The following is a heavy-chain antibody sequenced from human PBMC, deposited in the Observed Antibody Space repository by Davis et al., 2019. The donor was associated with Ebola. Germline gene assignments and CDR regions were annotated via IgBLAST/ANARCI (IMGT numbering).Heavy chain of an antibody. V-gene: IGHV1-3*01. CDR3: ARPRDSSGYYAYDAFDI. Sequence: AASVKVSCKASGYTFTSYAMHWVRQAPGQRLEWMGWINAGNGNTKYSQKFQGRVTITRDTSASTAYMELGSLRSEDTAVYYCARPRDSSGYYAYDAFDIWGQGTMVTVSS. CDR2: INAGNGNT. D-gene: IGHD3-22*01. CDR1: GYTFTSYA. J-gene: IGHJ3*02.